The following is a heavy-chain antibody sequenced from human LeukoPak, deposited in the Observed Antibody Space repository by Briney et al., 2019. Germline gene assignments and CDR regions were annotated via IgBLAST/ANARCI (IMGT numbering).Heavy chain of an antibody. D-gene: IGHD6-19*01. CDR3: ARDLRAQWYFDY. Sequence: PGGSLRLSCAASGFTFSSYAMHWVRQAPGKGLEWVADISYDGSNKYYADSVKGRFTISRDNSKNTLYLQMNSLRAEDTAVYYCARDLRAQWYFDYWGQGTLVTVSS. CDR1: GFTFSSYA. V-gene: IGHV3-30-3*01. CDR2: ISYDGSNK. J-gene: IGHJ4*02.